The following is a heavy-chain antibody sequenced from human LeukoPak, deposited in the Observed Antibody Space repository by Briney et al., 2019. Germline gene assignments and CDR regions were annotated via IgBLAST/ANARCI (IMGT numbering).Heavy chain of an antibody. CDR1: GGSISASTDY. Sequence: SETLSLTCTVSGGSISASTDYWGWIRQPPGKGLEWIGIIYYSGGTYYNPYLKSRVTISVDTSENQFSLKLSSVTAADTAVYYCASFRGYSYGYGDYWGQGTLVTVSS. V-gene: IGHV4-39*01. D-gene: IGHD5-18*01. CDR3: ASFRGYSYGYGDY. J-gene: IGHJ4*02. CDR2: IYYSGGT.